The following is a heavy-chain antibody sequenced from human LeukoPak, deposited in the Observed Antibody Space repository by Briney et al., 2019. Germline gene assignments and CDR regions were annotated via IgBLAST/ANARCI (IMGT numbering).Heavy chain of an antibody. Sequence: GGSLRLSCAASGFTSIIYWMSWVRQAPGKGLEWVANIKQDGSEKYYVDSVKGRFTISRDNAKNSLYLQMNSLRAEDTAVYYCARDRGSCGWYEFDYGGQGTLVTVSS. CDR1: GFTSIIYW. CDR3: ARDRGSCGWYEFDY. V-gene: IGHV3-7*01. D-gene: IGHD6-19*01. CDR2: IKQDGSEK. J-gene: IGHJ4*02.